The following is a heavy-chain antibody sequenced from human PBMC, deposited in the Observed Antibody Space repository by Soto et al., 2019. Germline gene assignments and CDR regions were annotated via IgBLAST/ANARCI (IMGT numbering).Heavy chain of an antibody. CDR3: TRHYSSGYDY. CDR1: EFTFSGSA. D-gene: IGHD3-22*01. V-gene: IGHV3-73*01. J-gene: IGHJ4*02. CDR2: IRSKANSYAT. Sequence: PGGSLRLSCAASEFTFSGSAMHWVRQASGKGLEWVGRIRSKANSYATAYAASVKGRFTISRDDSKNTAYLQMNSLKTEDTALYYCTRHYSSGYDYWGQGTLVTVSS.